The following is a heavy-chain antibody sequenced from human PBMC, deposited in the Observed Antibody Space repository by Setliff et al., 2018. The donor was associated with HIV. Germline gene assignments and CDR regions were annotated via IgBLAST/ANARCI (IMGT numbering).Heavy chain of an antibody. J-gene: IGHJ5*01. CDR3: AREVLPVIGGRGWFDP. V-gene: IGHV4-59*12. D-gene: IGHD1-26*01. CDR2: IYYSGST. CDR1: GESFNTYF. Sequence: SETLSLTCAVYGESFNTYFWSWIRQPPGKGLEWIGYIYYSGSTNYNPSLKGRLTILVHTSKSYFSLSLTSVTAADAAVYFCAREVLPVIGGRGWFDPWGQGTLVTVSS.